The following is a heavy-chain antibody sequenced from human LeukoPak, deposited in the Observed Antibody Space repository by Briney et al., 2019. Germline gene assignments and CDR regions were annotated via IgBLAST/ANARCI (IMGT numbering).Heavy chain of an antibody. V-gene: IGHV1-2*04. CDR3: ARESSGYDPVGEGNFDY. D-gene: IGHD5-12*01. J-gene: IGHJ4*02. CDR2: INPNSGGT. CDR1: GYTFTGYY. Sequence: ASVKVSCKASGYTFTGYYMHWVRQAPGQGLEWMGWINPNSGGTNYAQKFQGWVTMTRDTSISTAYMELSRLRSDDTAVYYCARESSGYDPVGEGNFDYWGQGTLVTVSS.